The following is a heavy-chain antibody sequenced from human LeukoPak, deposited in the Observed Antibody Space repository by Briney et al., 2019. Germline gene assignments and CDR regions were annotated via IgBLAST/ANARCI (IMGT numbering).Heavy chain of an antibody. J-gene: IGHJ4*02. D-gene: IGHD6-13*01. V-gene: IGHV1-2*06. CDR2: INPNSGGT. CDR3: ARVIAQQLVPFDY. Sequence: PEASVKVSCKASGYTFTGYYMHWVRQAPGQGLEWMGRINPNSGGTNYAQKFQGRVTMTRDTSISTAYMELSRQRSDDTAVYYCARVIAQQLVPFDYWGQGTLVTVSS. CDR1: GYTFTGYY.